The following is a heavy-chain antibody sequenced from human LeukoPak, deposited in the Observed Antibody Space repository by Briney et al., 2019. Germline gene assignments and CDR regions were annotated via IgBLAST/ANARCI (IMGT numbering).Heavy chain of an antibody. V-gene: IGHV4-4*02. CDR3: ARVRYFDSFYYYMDV. CDR1: GGSISSSNW. J-gene: IGHJ6*03. CDR2: IYHSGST. D-gene: IGHD3-9*01. Sequence: SETLSLTCAVSGGSISSSNWWSWVRQPPGKGLEWIGEIYHSGSTNYNPSLKSRVTISVDTSKNQFSLKLSSVTAADTAVYYCARVRYFDSFYYYMDVWGKGTTVTVSS.